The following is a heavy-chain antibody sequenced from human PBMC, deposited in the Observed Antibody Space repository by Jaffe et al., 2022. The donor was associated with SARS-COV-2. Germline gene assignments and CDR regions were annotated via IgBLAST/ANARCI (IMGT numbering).Heavy chain of an antibody. Sequence: QVQLVQSGAEVKKPGASVKVSCKASGYTFTGYYMHWVRQAPGQGLEWMGWINPNSGGTNYAQKFQGRVTMTRDTSISTAYMELSRLRSDDTAVYYCARAPIVVVPAAYDPHYYYYGMDVWGQGTTVTVSS. V-gene: IGHV1-2*02. CDR3: ARAPIVVVPAAYDPHYYYYGMDV. D-gene: IGHD2-2*01. CDR1: GYTFTGYY. J-gene: IGHJ6*02. CDR2: INPNSGGT.